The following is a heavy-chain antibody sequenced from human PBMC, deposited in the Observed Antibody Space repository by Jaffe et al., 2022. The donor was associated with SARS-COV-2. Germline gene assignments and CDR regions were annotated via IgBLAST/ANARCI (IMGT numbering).Heavy chain of an antibody. CDR2: ISSDGSNK. V-gene: IGHV3-30*04. CDR3: ARDLLGYCSSTSCYGGYFDC. CDR1: GFTFSIYA. J-gene: IGHJ4*02. D-gene: IGHD2-2*01. Sequence: QVQLVESGGGVVQPGRSLRLSCAASGFTFSIYAMHWVRQAPGKGLEWVAVISSDGSNKYYADSVKGRLTISRDNSKNTLYLQMNSLRPEDTAVYWCARDLLGYCSSTSCYGGYFDCWGQGTLVTVSS.